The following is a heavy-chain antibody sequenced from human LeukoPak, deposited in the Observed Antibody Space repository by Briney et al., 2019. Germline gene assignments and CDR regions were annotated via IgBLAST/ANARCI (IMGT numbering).Heavy chain of an antibody. CDR2: IYYSGST. D-gene: IGHD3-16*01. J-gene: IGHJ4*02. Sequence: PSETLSLTCTVSGVSISSSSYYWGWIRQPPGKGLEWIGCIYYSGSTYYNPSLKSRVTISVDTSKNQFSLKLSSVTAADTAVYYCARDFGGEDSPGTKYYFDYWGQGTLVTVSS. V-gene: IGHV4-39*07. CDR1: GVSISSSSYY. CDR3: ARDFGGEDSPGTKYYFDY.